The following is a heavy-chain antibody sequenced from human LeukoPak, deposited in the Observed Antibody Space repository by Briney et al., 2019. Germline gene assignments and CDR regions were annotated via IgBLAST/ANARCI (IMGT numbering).Heavy chain of an antibody. D-gene: IGHD3-9*01. CDR3: ARPPPRGVLNI. CDR1: GGSISSSSYY. Sequence: KPSETLSLTCTVSGGSISSSSYYWGWIRQPPGKGLEWIGSIYYSGSTYYNPSLKSRVTISLDTSKNQFSLNLSSVPAADTVVFYCARPPPRGVLNIGAKGKLVTFFS. V-gene: IGHV4-39*01. CDR2: IYYSGST. J-gene: IGHJ3*02.